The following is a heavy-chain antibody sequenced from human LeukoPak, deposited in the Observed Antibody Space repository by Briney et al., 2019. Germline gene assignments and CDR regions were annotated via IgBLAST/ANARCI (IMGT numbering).Heavy chain of an antibody. J-gene: IGHJ4*02. CDR2: IKQDGREK. CDR1: GFTSSSYW. CDR3: ARARYDSSGCLDY. V-gene: IGHV3-7*01. Sequence: GGSLRLSCVSSGFTSSSYWMSWVPQAPAKGLEWVAHIKQDGREKYYVESVKGRFSISRDNAKNSLYLQMNRQRDEDTAVYYCARARYDSSGCLDYWGQGTLVTVSS. D-gene: IGHD3-22*01.